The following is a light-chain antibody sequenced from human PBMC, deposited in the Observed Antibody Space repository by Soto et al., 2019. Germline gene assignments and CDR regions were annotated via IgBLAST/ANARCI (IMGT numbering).Light chain of an antibody. J-gene: IGLJ3*02. V-gene: IGLV2-14*01. Sequence: QSALTQPACVSGSPGQSITISCTGTSSDVGGYNYVSWYQQHPGKAPKLMIYEVSNRPSGVSNRFSGSKSGNTASLTISGLQAEDEADYYCSSYTSSSIPWVFGGGTKLTVL. CDR1: SSDVGGYNY. CDR3: SSYTSSSIPWV. CDR2: EVS.